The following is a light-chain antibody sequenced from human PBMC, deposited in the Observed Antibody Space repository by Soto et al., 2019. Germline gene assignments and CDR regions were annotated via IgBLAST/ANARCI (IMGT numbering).Light chain of an antibody. CDR3: QQLNSYPYT. CDR1: QGISSY. V-gene: IGKV1-9*01. Sequence: DIQLTQSPSFLSASVGDRVTITCRASQGISSYLAWYQQKPGRAPKLLIYAASNLQSGVPSRFSGSGSGTEFTLTVSSLQPEDFATYYCQQLNSYPYTFGQGTKVDI. CDR2: AAS. J-gene: IGKJ2*01.